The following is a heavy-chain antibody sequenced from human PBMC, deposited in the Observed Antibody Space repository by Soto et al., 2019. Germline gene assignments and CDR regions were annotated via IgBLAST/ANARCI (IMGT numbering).Heavy chain of an antibody. J-gene: IGHJ4*02. V-gene: IGHV5-51*01. CDR3: ARSFTSSTGWDY. CDR2: IHGGDSPT. Sequence: GESLKISCKCSGYIFRNYWIGWVRQMPGKGLEWMGIIHGGDSPTRYSPSFEGQVTIAMDKSISTAYLQWSSLKASDTAMYYCARSFTSSTGWDYWGQGTLVTVSS. D-gene: IGHD6-19*01. CDR1: GYIFRNYW.